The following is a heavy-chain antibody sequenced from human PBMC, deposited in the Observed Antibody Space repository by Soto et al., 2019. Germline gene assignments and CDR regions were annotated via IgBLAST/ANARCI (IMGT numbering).Heavy chain of an antibody. CDR1: GFTFSSFG. CDR3: ARDRDTHNSGMDV. J-gene: IGHJ6*02. CDR2: IWYDGSNK. V-gene: IGHV3-33*01. Sequence: QVQLVESGGGVVQPGRSLRLSCAASGFTFSSFGMHWVRQAPGKGLEWVAVIWYDGSNKYHGDSVKGRFTVSRDNSKNTLYLQMNSLTAEDTAVYFCARDRDTHNSGMDVWGQGTTVTVSS.